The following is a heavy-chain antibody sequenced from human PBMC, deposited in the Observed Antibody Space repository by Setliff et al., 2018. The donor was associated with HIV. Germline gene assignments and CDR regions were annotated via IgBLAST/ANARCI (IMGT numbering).Heavy chain of an antibody. CDR2: VSSYNGNT. D-gene: IGHD2-2*01. J-gene: IGHJ4*02. CDR1: GYTFTAYG. Sequence: ASVKVSCKASGYTFTAYGISWLRQAPGQGLEWMGWVSSYNGNTNYAQQFQGRVTMTTETSMRIAYMALRSLTSDDTAVSYCAKTTSSSSWFFDSWGQGTLVTVSS. CDR3: AKTTSSSSWFFDS. V-gene: IGHV1-18*01.